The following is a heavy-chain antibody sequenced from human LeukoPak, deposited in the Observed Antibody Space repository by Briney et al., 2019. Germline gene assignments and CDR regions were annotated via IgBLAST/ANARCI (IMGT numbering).Heavy chain of an antibody. CDR1: GFTFSSYW. D-gene: IGHD6-13*01. CDR2: IYSDSST. Sequence: GGSLRLSCAASGFTFSSYWMSWVRQAPGKGLEWVSIIYSDSSTYYADSVKGRFTISRDNSKNTLYLQMNSVRAEDTAVYYCARAPAIGSSWYGGFDYWGQGTLVAVSS. J-gene: IGHJ4*02. CDR3: ARAPAIGSSWYGGFDY. V-gene: IGHV3-53*01.